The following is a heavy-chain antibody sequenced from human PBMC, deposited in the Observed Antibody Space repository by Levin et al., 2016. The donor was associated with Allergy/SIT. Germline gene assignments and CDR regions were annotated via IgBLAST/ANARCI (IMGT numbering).Heavy chain of an antibody. J-gene: IGHJ4*02. D-gene: IGHD3-10*01. Sequence: WIRQPPGKGLEWIGYIYYSGSTNYNPSLKSRVTISVDTSKNQFSLKLSSVTAADTAVYYCARWRQYGSGSYYFDYWGQGTLVTVSS. V-gene: IGHV4-59*08. CDR3: ARWRQYGSGSYYFDY. CDR2: IYYSGST.